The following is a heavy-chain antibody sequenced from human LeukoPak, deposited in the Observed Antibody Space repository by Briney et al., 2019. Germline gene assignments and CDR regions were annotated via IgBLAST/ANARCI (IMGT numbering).Heavy chain of an antibody. D-gene: IGHD1-26*01. CDR2: IKQDGSEK. Sequence: GGPLRLSCAASGFTFSSYWMSWVRQAPGKGLEWVANIKQDGSEKYYVDSVKGRFTISRDNAKNSLYLQMNGLRAEDTAVYYCATWSDGSYYYFDYWGQGTLVTVSS. CDR3: ATWSDGSYYYFDY. J-gene: IGHJ4*02. CDR1: GFTFSSYW. V-gene: IGHV3-7*03.